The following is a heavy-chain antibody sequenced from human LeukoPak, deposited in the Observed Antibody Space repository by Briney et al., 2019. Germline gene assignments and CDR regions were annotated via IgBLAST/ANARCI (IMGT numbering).Heavy chain of an antibody. CDR1: GFTFSNYE. CDR3: ARGVYDSSGYYHY. V-gene: IGHV3-48*03. D-gene: IGHD3-22*01. Sequence: GGSLRLSCAVSGFTFSNYEMNWVRQAPGKGLEWVSYISSSGNTIYHADSVKGRFTISRDNAKNSPYLQMNSLGAEDTAVYYCARGVYDSSGYYHYWGQGTLVTVSS. J-gene: IGHJ4*02. CDR2: ISSSGNTI.